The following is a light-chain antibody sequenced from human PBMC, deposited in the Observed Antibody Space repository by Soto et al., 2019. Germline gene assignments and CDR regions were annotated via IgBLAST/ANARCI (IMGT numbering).Light chain of an antibody. CDR3: QQYGVSPMYT. V-gene: IGKV3-20*01. J-gene: IGKJ2*01. Sequence: EIVLTQSPGTLSLSPGERATLSCRASQSVRDSRLAWYQQKPGQGPRLLIYNAFSRVTGIPDGFSGSGSGTDFTLTISRLEPEDFAVYYCQQYGVSPMYTFGQGTKLEVK. CDR2: NAF. CDR1: QSVRDSR.